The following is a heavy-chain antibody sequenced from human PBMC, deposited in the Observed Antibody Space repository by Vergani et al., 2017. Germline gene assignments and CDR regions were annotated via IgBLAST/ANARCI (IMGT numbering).Heavy chain of an antibody. CDR3: ARDNKQLRPRAFDL. J-gene: IGHJ3*01. Sequence: QVQLQESGPGLVKPSQTLSLTCTVSGASINNDFYYWHWIRQPAGKGLEWIWRIYVSGITDYNSSLQSRVSMSVDTSKNQFSLTLTSVTAADTAVYYCARDNKQLRPRAFDLWGQRTVVTVSS. CDR1: GASINNDFYY. D-gene: IGHD4-23*01. V-gene: IGHV4-61*02. CDR2: IYVSGIT.